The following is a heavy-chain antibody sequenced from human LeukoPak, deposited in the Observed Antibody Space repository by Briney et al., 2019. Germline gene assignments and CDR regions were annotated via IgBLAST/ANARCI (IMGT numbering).Heavy chain of an antibody. Sequence: GSLRLSCAASGFTVTNYYMSWVRQAPGKGLEWVSVIYSGGDTFHADSVKGRFTLSRDNSKNILYLQMNSLRAEDTAVYYCTRDPDGWGQGTLVTVSS. J-gene: IGHJ4*02. CDR3: TRDPDG. CDR1: GFTVTNYY. CDR2: IYSGGDT. V-gene: IGHV3-66*01.